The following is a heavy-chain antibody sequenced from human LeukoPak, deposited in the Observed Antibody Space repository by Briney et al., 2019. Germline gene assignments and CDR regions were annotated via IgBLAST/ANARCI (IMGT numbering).Heavy chain of an antibody. Sequence: GGSLKLSCAASGFILSNHWMTWVRQAPGKGPEWVANINKDGSEKYYVDSVKGRFTISRDTAKNSLYLQMNNLRAEDTALYYCARNNDMDVWGQGTTVIVSS. CDR1: GFILSNHW. J-gene: IGHJ6*02. D-gene: IGHD1/OR15-1a*01. V-gene: IGHV3-7*03. CDR3: ARNNDMDV. CDR2: INKDGSEK.